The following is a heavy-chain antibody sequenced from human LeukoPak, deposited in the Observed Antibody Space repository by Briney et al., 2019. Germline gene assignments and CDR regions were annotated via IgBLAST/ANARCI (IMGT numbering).Heavy chain of an antibody. J-gene: IGHJ5*02. CDR2: INYSGST. CDR1: GGSISSDNYQ. Sequence: SQTLSLTCTVSGGSISSDNYQWSWIRQPPRKGLEWIGYINYSGSTYYSPSLKSRVTISVDTSKNQFFLKLSSVTGADTAVYYCARYGSGSTWFDPWGQGTLVTVSS. CDR3: ARYGSGSTWFDP. V-gene: IGHV4-30-4*01. D-gene: IGHD3-10*01.